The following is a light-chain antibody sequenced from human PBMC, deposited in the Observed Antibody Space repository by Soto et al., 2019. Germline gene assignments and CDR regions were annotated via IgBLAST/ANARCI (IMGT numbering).Light chain of an antibody. V-gene: IGKV1-39*01. CDR1: QSISGY. Sequence: DIQMTQSPASLSASVGDRVTISCRASQSISGYLNWYQQKPGKAPELLIYAASTLQTGVPSRFSGSGSGTEFTLSINSLQPEDFATYYCQQSFRARSFGQGTRMQF. CDR3: QQSFRARS. CDR2: AAS. J-gene: IGKJ1*01.